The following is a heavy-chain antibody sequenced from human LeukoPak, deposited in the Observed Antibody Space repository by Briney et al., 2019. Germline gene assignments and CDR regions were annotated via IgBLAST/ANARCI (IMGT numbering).Heavy chain of an antibody. CDR3: ARDDYGGKLDI. D-gene: IGHD4-23*01. CDR1: GFTFSNYD. V-gene: IGHV3-33*01. J-gene: IGHJ3*02. Sequence: GRSLRLSCAASGFTFSNYDMHWVRQAPGKGLEWVAVIWYDGSNKYYADSVKGRFTISRDNSKNTLYLQMNSLRVEDTAVYYCARDDYGGKLDIWGQGTVVTVSS. CDR2: IWYDGSNK.